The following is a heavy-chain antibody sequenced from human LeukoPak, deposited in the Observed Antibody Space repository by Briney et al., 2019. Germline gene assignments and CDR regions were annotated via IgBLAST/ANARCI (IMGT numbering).Heavy chain of an antibody. CDR1: GFTFSHYW. CDR2: IKQDGSEQ. J-gene: IGHJ4*02. V-gene: IGHV3-7*01. CDR3: ARDRCSSTSCFYDY. D-gene: IGHD2-2*01. Sequence: GGSLRLSCAASGFTFSHYWMTWVRQAPGKGLEWVANIKQDGSEQYYVDSVKGRLTISRDNAKNSLYLQMNSLRVEDTAVYYCARDRCSSTSCFYDYWGQGTLVTVSS.